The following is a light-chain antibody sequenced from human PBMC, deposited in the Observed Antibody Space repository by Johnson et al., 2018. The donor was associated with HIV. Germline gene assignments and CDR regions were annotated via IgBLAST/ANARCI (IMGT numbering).Light chain of an antibody. CDR1: SSNIGNNY. J-gene: IGLJ1*01. CDR3: GTWDTSLSAGYV. CDR2: ENN. Sequence: QSVLTQPPSVSAAPGQKVTISCSGSSSNIGNNYVSWYQQLPGTAPKLLIYENNKRPSGIPDRFSGSKSGTSATLAITGLQTGDEAGYYCGTWDTSLSAGYVFGTGTKVTVL. V-gene: IGLV1-51*02.